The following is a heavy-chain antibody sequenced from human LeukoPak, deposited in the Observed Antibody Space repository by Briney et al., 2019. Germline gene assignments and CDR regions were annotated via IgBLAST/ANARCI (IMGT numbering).Heavy chain of an antibody. CDR1: GFTFSSYE. J-gene: IGHJ3*02. D-gene: IGHD3-22*01. CDR3: ARMPYDDNGDAFDI. Sequence: GGSLRLSCAASGFTFSSYEMNWVRQAPGKGLEWVSYISSSGSTIYYADSVKGRFTISRDNAKNSLYLQMNSLRAEDTAVYYCARMPYDDNGDAFDIWGQGTMVTVSS. V-gene: IGHV3-48*03. CDR2: ISSSGSTI.